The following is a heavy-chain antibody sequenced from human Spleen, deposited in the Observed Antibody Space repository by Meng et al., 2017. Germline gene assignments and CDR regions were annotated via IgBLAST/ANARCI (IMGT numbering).Heavy chain of an antibody. CDR1: GGTFSSDA. CDR2: SIPIFGTT. D-gene: IGHD1-26*01. V-gene: IGHV1-69*13. Sequence: SVKVSCKASGGTFSSDAMSWVRQAPGQGLEWMGGSIPIFGTTNYAQKFEGRGTIIANESTSTAYMELSVLSSEDTALYYCARGAAAATTYYFDYWGQGSLVTVSS. CDR3: ARGAAAATTYYFDY. J-gene: IGHJ4*02.